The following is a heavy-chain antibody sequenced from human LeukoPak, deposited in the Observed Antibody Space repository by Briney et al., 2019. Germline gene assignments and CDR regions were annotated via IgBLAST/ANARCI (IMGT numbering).Heavy chain of an antibody. CDR2: IKTNIDGETT. CDR3: TTGPSGYDYSSDY. CDR1: GFTFNNAW. J-gene: IGHJ4*02. Sequence: GGSLRLSCAASGFTFNNAWMNWVRPAPGKGLEWVGRIKTNIDGETTDYAAPLKGRFTISRDDSKNTLYLQMNSLKTENTAVYYCTTGPSGYDYSSDYWGQGTLVTVSS. D-gene: IGHD3-10*01. V-gene: IGHV3-15*01.